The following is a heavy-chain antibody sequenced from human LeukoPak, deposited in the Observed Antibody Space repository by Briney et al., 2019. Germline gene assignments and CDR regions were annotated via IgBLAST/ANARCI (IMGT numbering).Heavy chain of an antibody. V-gene: IGHV3-23*01. Sequence: GGSLRLSCAASGFTFSDYYMSWIRQAPGKGLEWVSAIRGSGGSTYYADSVKGRFTISRDNSKNTLYLQMNSLRAEDTAVYYCARGPNSRVTNQSLWGQGTLVTVSS. CDR2: IRGSGGST. CDR3: ARGPNSRVTNQSL. D-gene: IGHD1-14*01. CDR1: GFTFSDYY. J-gene: IGHJ4*02.